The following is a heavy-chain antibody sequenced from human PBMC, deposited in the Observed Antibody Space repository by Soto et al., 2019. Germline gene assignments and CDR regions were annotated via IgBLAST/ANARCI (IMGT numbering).Heavy chain of an antibody. V-gene: IGHV4-39*01. J-gene: IGHJ6*02. Sequence: QLQLQESGPGLVKPSETLSLTCTVSGGSISSSSYYWGWIRQPPGKGLEWIGSIYYSGSTYYNPSLKSRVTISVDTSENQFSLKLSSVTAADTAVYYCASTHYYYYGMDVWGQGTTVTVSS. CDR2: IYYSGST. CDR3: ASTHYYYYGMDV. CDR1: GGSISSSSYY.